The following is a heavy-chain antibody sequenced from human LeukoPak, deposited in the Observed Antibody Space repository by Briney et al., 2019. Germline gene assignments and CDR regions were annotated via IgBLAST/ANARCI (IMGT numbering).Heavy chain of an antibody. J-gene: IGHJ4*02. CDR2: INIDSGGT. Sequence: ASVKVSCKASGYSFTAYYIHWVRQAPGRGPEWMGWINIDSGGTNYAQKFQGRVTMTRDTSISTAYMEMSSLRSDDTAVYYCVRDHLHYFDYWGQGTLVTVSS. V-gene: IGHV1-2*02. CDR1: GYSFTAYY. CDR3: VRDHLHYFDY.